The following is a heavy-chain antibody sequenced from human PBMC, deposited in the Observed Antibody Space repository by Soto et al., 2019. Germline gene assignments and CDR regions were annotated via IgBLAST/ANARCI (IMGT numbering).Heavy chain of an antibody. J-gene: IGHJ4*02. Sequence: GGSLRLSCAASGFTFSSYGMHWVRQAPGKGLEWVAVISYDGSNKYYADSVKGRFTISRDNSKNTLYLQMNSLRAEDTAVYYCAKRPGPDSSGYPDYWGQGTLVTVSS. CDR2: ISYDGSNK. D-gene: IGHD3-22*01. V-gene: IGHV3-30*18. CDR3: AKRPGPDSSGYPDY. CDR1: GFTFSSYG.